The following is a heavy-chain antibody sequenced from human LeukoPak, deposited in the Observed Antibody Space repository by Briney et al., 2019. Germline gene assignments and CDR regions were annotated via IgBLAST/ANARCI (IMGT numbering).Heavy chain of an antibody. CDR1: GYTFTGYD. J-gene: IGHJ5*02. V-gene: IGHV1-18*01. CDR2: MNPNSGNT. CDR3: ARARSTRYSGYDYSADNWFDP. D-gene: IGHD5-12*01. Sequence: GASVKVSCKASGYTFTGYDINWVRQATGQGLEWMGWMNPNSGNTNYAQKLQGRVTMTTDTSTSTAYMELRSLRSDDTAVYYCARARSTRYSGYDYSADNWFDPWGQGTLVTVSS.